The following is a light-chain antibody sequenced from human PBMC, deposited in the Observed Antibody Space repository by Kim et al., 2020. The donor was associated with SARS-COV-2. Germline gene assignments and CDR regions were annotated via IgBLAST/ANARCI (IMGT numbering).Light chain of an antibody. CDR3: QKSYNTPV. V-gene: IGKV1-39*01. CDR2: GVG. CDR1: QTIDNY. J-gene: IGKJ3*01. Sequence: SASIRDRVPITWQASQTIDNYLNWYQQKPGKDPKLQISGVGNLQSGVPSRFSGSGSGTEFTLTISPLEFEDYEIYYCQKSYNTPVFGPGTKVDIK.